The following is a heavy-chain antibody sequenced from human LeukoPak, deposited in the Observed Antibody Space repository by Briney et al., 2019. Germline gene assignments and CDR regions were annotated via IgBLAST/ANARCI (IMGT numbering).Heavy chain of an antibody. CDR1: GFTFSNYY. V-gene: IGHV3-11*01. D-gene: IGHD6-13*01. CDR3: AKSPTPRKLENFDY. Sequence: GGSLRLSCEASGFTFSNYYMSWIRQAPGKGLEWVSYIFSSGAAMYYADSVKGRFTISRDNSKNTLYLQMNSLRAEDTAVYYCAKSPTPRKLENFDYWGQGTLVTVSS. CDR2: IFSSGAAM. J-gene: IGHJ4*02.